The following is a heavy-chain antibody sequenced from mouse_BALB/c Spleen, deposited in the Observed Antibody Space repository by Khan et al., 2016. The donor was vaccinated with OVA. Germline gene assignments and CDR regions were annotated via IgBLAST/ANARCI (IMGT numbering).Heavy chain of an antibody. CDR3: ARKNDYGYAMDC. V-gene: IGHV3-2*02. Sequence: VQLKQSGPGLVKPSQSLSLTCTVTGYSITSGYAWNWIRQFPGNKLEWMGYISYSGSTSYNPSLRSRISITRDTSKNQFFLQLNSVTTEDTATYYCARKNDYGYAMDCWGQGTSVTVSS. D-gene: IGHD1-1*01. CDR2: ISYSGST. J-gene: IGHJ4*01. CDR1: GYSITSGYA.